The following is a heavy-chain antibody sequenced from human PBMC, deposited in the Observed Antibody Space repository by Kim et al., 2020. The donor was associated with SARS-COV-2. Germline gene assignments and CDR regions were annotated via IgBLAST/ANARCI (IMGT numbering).Heavy chain of an antibody. CDR1: GFSLSTSGVG. V-gene: IGHV2-5*02. Sequence: SGPTLVNPTQTLTLTCTFSGFSLSTSGVGVGWIRQPPGKALEWLALISWDDDKHYSPSLYSRLTVTKDTSKNQVVLRMTNMDPVDTATYYCAHRPGGSGSYYRPFDIWGQGTMVTVSS. D-gene: IGHD3-10*01. J-gene: IGHJ3*02. CDR3: AHRPGGSGSYYRPFDI. CDR2: ISWDDDK.